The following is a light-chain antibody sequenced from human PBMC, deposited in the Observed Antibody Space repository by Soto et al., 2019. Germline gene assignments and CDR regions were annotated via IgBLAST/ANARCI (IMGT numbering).Light chain of an antibody. CDR2: EVS. V-gene: IGLV2-14*01. J-gene: IGLJ1*01. CDR3: SSYTSSSTLYV. Sequence: QSALTQPASLSGSPGQSITISCTGTSSDVGGYNHVSWYQQYPGKAPKLLIYEVSNRPSGVSYRFSGSKSGNTASLTISGLQAEDEADYYCSSYTSSSTLYVFGTGTKLTVL. CDR1: SSDVGGYNH.